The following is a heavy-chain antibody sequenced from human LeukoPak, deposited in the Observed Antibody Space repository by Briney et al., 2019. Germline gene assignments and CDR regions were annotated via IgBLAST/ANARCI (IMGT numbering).Heavy chain of an antibody. J-gene: IGHJ4*02. Sequence: SVKVSCKASGFTFTSSAMQWVRQARGQRLEWIGWIVVGSGNTNYTQKFQERVTITRGMSTSTAYMELSSLRSEDTAVYYCAARYYYDSSGYTYWGQGTLVTVSS. D-gene: IGHD3-22*01. V-gene: IGHV1-58*02. CDR2: IVVGSGNT. CDR3: AARYYYDSSGYTY. CDR1: GFTFTSSA.